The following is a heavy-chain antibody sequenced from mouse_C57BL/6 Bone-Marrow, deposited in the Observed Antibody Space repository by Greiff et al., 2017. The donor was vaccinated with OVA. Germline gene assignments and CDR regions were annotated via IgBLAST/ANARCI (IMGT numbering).Heavy chain of an antibody. Sequence: EVKLMESGGGLVQPGGSLKLSCAASGFTFSDYYMYWVRQTPEKRLEWVAYISNGGGSTYYPDTVKGRFTISRDTAKNTLYLQMSRLKSEDTAMYDCARHGYYYGSSPWYFDVWGTGTTVTVSS. J-gene: IGHJ1*03. D-gene: IGHD1-1*01. CDR3: ARHGYYYGSSPWYFDV. CDR1: GFTFSDYY. CDR2: ISNGGGST. V-gene: IGHV5-12*01.